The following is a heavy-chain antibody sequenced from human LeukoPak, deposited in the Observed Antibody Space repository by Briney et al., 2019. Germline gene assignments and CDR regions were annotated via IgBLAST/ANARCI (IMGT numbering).Heavy chain of an antibody. CDR1: RFTFSSYS. Sequence: PGGSLRLSCAASRFTFSSYSMNWVRQAPGKGLEWVSSISSSSSYIYYADSVKGRFTISRDNSKNTLYLQMNSLRAEDTAVYYCAKQSASTLRGETRDYWGQGTLVTVSS. J-gene: IGHJ4*02. D-gene: IGHD3-10*01. CDR2: ISSSSSYI. CDR3: AKQSASTLRGETRDY. V-gene: IGHV3-21*04.